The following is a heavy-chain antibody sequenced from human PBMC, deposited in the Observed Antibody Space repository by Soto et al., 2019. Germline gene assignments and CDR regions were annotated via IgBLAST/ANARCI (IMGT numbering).Heavy chain of an antibody. Sequence: APVKVSCKDSGYTFTGYYMHWVRQAPEQGLEWMGWINPNSGGTNYAQKFQGKGTMTRDTSISTAYMELSRLRSDDTAVYYCARDLVGATTVYYYYGMDVWGQGTTVTVSS. CDR1: GYTFTGYY. D-gene: IGHD1-26*01. V-gene: IGHV1-2*02. CDR2: INPNSGGT. CDR3: ARDLVGATTVYYYYGMDV. J-gene: IGHJ6*02.